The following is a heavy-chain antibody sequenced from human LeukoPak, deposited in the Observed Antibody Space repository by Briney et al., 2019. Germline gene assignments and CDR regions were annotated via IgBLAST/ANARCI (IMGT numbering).Heavy chain of an antibody. J-gene: IGHJ6*03. CDR2: IYDSGNE. D-gene: IGHD2/OR15-2a*01. CDR3: ARQISDYYYYYMDV. Sequence: SETLSLTCTVPGGSISTRAFYWGWIRQPPGKGLEWIGSIYDSGNEFYNPSPKSRVTISADTSKNQFSLKLNSVTAADTAMYYCARQISDYYYYYMDVWGEGITVTLSS. V-gene: IGHV4-39*01. CDR1: GGSISTRAFY.